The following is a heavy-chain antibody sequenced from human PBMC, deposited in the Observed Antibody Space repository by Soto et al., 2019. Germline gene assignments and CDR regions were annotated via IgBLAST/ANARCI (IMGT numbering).Heavy chain of an antibody. CDR1: GFTFSSHE. CDR2: ISSSGATK. Sequence: EVQVVESGGGLVQPGGSLRLSCAVSGFTFSSHEFNWVRQAPGKGLEFISYISSSGATKYYADSVKGRFTISRDNGKKSLYLQMTSLRAEDTAVYYCASKVDIFYHYGMDVWGQGTTVTVSS. D-gene: IGHD3-9*01. V-gene: IGHV3-48*03. J-gene: IGHJ6*02. CDR3: ASKVDIFYHYGMDV.